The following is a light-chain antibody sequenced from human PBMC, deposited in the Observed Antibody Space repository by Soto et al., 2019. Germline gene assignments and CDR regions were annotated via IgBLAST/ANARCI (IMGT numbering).Light chain of an antibody. CDR3: SSYTSSSVV. J-gene: IGLJ2*01. CDR2: EVS. V-gene: IGLV2-14*01. CDR1: SSDVGGYNY. Sequence: QSALTQPASVSGSPGQSITISCTGTSSDVGGYNYVSWYQQLPGKAPKLMIYEVSNRPSGVSNRFSGSKSGNTASLTISGLQAEDEADYYCSSYTSSSVVFGGGTQLTVL.